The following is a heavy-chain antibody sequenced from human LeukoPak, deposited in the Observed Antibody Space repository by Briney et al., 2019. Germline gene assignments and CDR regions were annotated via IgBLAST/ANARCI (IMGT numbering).Heavy chain of an antibody. Sequence: SVKVSCKASGGTFSSYAISWVRQAPGQGLEWMGRIIPILGIANYAQKFQGRVTITADKSTSTAYMELSSLRSEDTAVYYCARGSSIVVVPAAINYMDVWGKGTTVTVSS. CDR1: GGTFSSYA. CDR2: IIPILGIA. CDR3: ARGSSIVVVPAAINYMDV. V-gene: IGHV1-69*04. D-gene: IGHD2-2*01. J-gene: IGHJ6*03.